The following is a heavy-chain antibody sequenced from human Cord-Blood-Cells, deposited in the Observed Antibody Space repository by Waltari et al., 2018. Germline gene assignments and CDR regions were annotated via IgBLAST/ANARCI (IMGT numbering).Heavy chain of an antibody. Sequence: QLQLQESGPGLVKPSETLSLTCTVSGGSISSSSYYWGWIRQPPGKGLEWIGSIYYSGGTYYNPSRKSRGTISVDTYKNQFSLKLSSVTAADTAVYYCARHGYSYDYDYWGQGTLVTVSS. V-gene: IGHV4-39*07. CDR3: ARHGYSYDYDY. D-gene: IGHD5-18*01. CDR1: GGSISSSSYY. J-gene: IGHJ4*02. CDR2: IYYSGGT.